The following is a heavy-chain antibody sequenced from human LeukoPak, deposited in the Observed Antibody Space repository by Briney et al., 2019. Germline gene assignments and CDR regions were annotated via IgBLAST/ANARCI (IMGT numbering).Heavy chain of an antibody. J-gene: IGHJ6*02. Sequence: GSLRLSCAASGFTFSSYAMSWIRQPPGKGLEWIGSIYYSGSTNYNPSLKSRVTISVDTSKNQFSLKLSSVTAADTAVYYCARAAGDYVPYYYYYGMDVWGQGTTVTVSS. CDR1: GFTFSSYA. D-gene: IGHD4-17*01. V-gene: IGHV4-59*01. CDR2: IYYSGST. CDR3: ARAAGDYVPYYYYYGMDV.